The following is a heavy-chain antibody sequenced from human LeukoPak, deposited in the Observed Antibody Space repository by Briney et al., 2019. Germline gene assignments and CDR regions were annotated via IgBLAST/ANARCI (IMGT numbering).Heavy chain of an antibody. CDR1: GDSISGSNYH. CDR2: VHYSGSA. Sequence: SETLSLTCTVSGDSISGSNYHWGWIRQPPGKGLEWLGTVHYSGSAFYNPSLRGRTTVSVDTSKNQFSLKLTSVTAADTAVYFCAREPDAWGQGILVTVSS. CDR3: AREPDA. J-gene: IGHJ5*02. V-gene: IGHV4-39*07.